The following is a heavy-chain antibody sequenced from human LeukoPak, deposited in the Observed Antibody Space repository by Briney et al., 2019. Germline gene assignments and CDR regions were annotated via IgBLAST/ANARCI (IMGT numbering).Heavy chain of an antibody. CDR3: ARARASGYYGAVDY. D-gene: IGHD3-22*01. CDR1: GASISDYY. Sequence: SETLSLTCTVSGASISDYYWSWIRQPPGKGLEWIGYIYYSGSSNYNPSLKSRVTISVDTSKNQFSLKLSSVTAADTALYYCARARASGYYGAVDYWGQGTLVTVSS. J-gene: IGHJ4*02. V-gene: IGHV4-59*01. CDR2: IYYSGSS.